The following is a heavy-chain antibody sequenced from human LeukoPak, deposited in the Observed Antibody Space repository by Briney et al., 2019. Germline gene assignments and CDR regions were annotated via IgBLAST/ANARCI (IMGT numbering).Heavy chain of an antibody. CDR1: GFTFSDYY. CDR3: ASSGYRPNGYFDY. J-gene: IGHJ4*02. Sequence: GGSLRLSCAASGFTFSDYYMSWIRQAPGKGLEWVSYISSSTRYTNYADSVKGRFTISRDTAKNSLYLQMNGLIAEDTAVYYCASSGYRPNGYFDYWGQGTLVTVSS. D-gene: IGHD3-3*01. CDR2: ISSSTRYT. V-gene: IGHV3-11*03.